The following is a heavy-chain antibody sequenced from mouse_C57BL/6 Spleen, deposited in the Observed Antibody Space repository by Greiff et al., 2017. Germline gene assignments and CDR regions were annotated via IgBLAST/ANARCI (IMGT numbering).Heavy chain of an antibody. V-gene: IGHV1-42*01. Sequence: VQLQQSGPELVKPGASVKISCKASGYSFTGYYMNWVKQSPEKSLEWIGEINPSTGGTTYNQKFKAKATLTVDKSSSTAYMQLKSLTSEDSAVYYCARGENYYGSSYGYWGQGTTLTVSS. CDR2: INPSTGGT. CDR1: GYSFTGYY. CDR3: ARGENYYGSSYGY. J-gene: IGHJ2*01. D-gene: IGHD1-1*01.